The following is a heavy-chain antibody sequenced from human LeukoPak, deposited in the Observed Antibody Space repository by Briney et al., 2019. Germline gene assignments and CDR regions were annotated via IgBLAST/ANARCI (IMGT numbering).Heavy chain of an antibody. J-gene: IGHJ3*02. CDR3: AGTPGIFGVVRGGAFDI. D-gene: IGHD3-3*01. CDR1: GGSISSSSYY. Sequence: SETLSLTCTVSGGSISSSSYYWGWIRQPPGKGLEWIGEINHSGSTNYNPSLKSRVTISVDTSKNQFSLKLSSVTAADTAVYYCAGTPGIFGVVRGGAFDIWGQGTMVTVSS. V-gene: IGHV4-39*07. CDR2: INHSGST.